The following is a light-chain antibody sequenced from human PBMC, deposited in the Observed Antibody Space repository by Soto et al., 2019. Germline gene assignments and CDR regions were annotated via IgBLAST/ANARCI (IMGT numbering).Light chain of an antibody. V-gene: IGKV1-39*01. J-gene: IGKJ2*01. CDR2: AAT. Sequence: DIQLTQSPSSLSASVGDRVNITYRASQNIRTYLNWYQQKPGKAPTLLIYAATTLQSGVPSTFSGSASGTDFSLTISSLQPGDVATYYCQQSYSTLYTFGQGTKLEIK. CDR3: QQSYSTLYT. CDR1: QNIRTY.